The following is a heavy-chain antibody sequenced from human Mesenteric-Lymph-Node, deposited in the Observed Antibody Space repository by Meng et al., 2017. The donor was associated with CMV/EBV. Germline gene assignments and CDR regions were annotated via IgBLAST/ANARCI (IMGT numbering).Heavy chain of an antibody. CDR1: GFTFSTYW. V-gene: IGHV3-7*01. CDR2: IQEDGSEK. Sequence: GGSLRLSCAASGFTFSTYWMTWVRQAPGKGLEWVANIQEDGSEKYYVDSVKGRFTISRDNANNSLYVQMNSLRVDDTAVYYCAKGTYYYGMDVWGQGIRVTVSS. J-gene: IGHJ6*02. CDR3: AKGTYYYGMDV.